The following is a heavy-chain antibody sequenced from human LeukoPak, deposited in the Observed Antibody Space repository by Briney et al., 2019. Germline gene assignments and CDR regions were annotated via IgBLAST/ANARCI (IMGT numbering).Heavy chain of an antibody. V-gene: IGHV3-72*01. D-gene: IGHD1-26*01. CDR3: TRLVGAND. J-gene: IGHJ4*02. CDR2: IRNKANSYTT. Sequence: PGGSLRLSCAASGFTFSDHAMDWVRQAPGKGLEWVGRIRNKANSYTTEYAASVQGRFTVSRDDLKNSRYLQMNSMKTEDTAVYYCTRLVGANDWGQGTLVTVSS. CDR1: GFTFSDHA.